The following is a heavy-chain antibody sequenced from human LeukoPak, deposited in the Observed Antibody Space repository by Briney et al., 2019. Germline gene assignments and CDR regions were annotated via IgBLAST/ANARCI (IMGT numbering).Heavy chain of an antibody. V-gene: IGHV3-9*03. CDR3: AKDKGMDSGCFDI. CDR2: ISWNSGSI. D-gene: IGHD3-10*01. CDR1: GFTFDDYA. J-gene: IGHJ3*02. Sequence: GGSLRLSCAASGFTFDDYAMHWVRHAPGKGLEWVSGISWNSGSIGYADSVKGRFTISRDNAKNSLYLQMNSLRAEDMALYYCAKDKGMDSGCFDIWGQGTMVTVSS.